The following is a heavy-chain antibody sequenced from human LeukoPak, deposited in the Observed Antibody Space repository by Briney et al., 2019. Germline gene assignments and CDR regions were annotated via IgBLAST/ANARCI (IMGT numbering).Heavy chain of an antibody. CDR3: ARGVRTVVVVAANNWIDP. V-gene: IGHV3-21*01. D-gene: IGHD2-15*01. Sequence: GGSLRLSCAASGFTFASYSMNWVRQAPGKGLEWVSSISGDSTYIYNAGSVKGRFTISRDNAQASLYLQMISLRADDTAVYYCARGVRTVVVVAANNWIDPWGQGTLVTVSS. CDR1: GFTFASYS. CDR2: ISGDSTYI. J-gene: IGHJ5*02.